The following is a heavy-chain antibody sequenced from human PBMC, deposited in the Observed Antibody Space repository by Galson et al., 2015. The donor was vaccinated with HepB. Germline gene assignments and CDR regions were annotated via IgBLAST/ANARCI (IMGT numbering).Heavy chain of an antibody. V-gene: IGHV4-31*03. CDR1: GGSVNSGGYY. D-gene: IGHD2/OR15-2a*01. Sequence: TLSLTCTVSGGSVNSGGYYWSWIRQHPGKGLEWIGYIYNSGTTYYNPSLKSRVTISVDMSKNQFSLRLNSVTAADTAVYYCARAILRRNTRRPRADCFDPWGQGTLVTVSS. J-gene: IGHJ5*02. CDR3: ARAILRRNTRRPRADCFDP. CDR2: IYNSGTT.